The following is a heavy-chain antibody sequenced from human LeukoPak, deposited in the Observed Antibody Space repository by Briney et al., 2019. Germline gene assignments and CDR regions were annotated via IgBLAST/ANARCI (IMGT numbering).Heavy chain of an antibody. J-gene: IGHJ4*02. D-gene: IGHD5-18*01. CDR2: ISGSGGST. CDR3: AKVEYSYGSGPFDY. Sequence: GGSLRLSCAASGFTFSSYAMSWVRQAPGKGLEWVSAISGSGGSTYYADSVKGRFTISRDNSKNTLYLRMNSLRAEDTAVYYCAKVEYSYGSGPFDYWGQGTLVTVSS. V-gene: IGHV3-23*01. CDR1: GFTFSSYA.